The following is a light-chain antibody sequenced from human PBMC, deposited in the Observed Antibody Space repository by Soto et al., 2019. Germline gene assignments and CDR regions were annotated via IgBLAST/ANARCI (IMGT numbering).Light chain of an antibody. J-gene: IGKJ3*01. CDR1: QSVSSSY. V-gene: IGKV3-20*01. CDR2: GAA. Sequence: EIVLTQSPGTLSLSPGERATLSCRASQSVSSSYLAWYQQKPGQAPRLLIYGAARRATGITDRFSGSGSGTDVNLTINRLEPEDVAVYYCQQYGSSFTFGPGTKVDIK. CDR3: QQYGSSFT.